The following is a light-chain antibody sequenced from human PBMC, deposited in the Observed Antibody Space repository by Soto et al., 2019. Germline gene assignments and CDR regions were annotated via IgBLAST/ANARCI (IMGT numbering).Light chain of an antibody. J-gene: IGKJ1*01. CDR3: QQSSINPRT. CDR1: QSISRH. V-gene: IGKV1-39*01. CDR2: ATS. Sequence: DIQMTQSPSTLSGSVGDRVTITCLASQSISRHLNWYQQKPGKAPQLLIYATSSLQSGVPSRFSGSGSGTDFTLTISSLQPEDFATYFCQQSSINPRTFGQGTKVDIK.